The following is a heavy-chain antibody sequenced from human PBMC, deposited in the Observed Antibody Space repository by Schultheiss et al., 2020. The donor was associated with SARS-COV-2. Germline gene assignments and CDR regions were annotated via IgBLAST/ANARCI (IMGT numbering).Heavy chain of an antibody. CDR1: GGSFSGYY. CDR3: ARGGLLWFGEMNQ. J-gene: IGHJ4*02. D-gene: IGHD3-10*01. V-gene: IGHV4-34*01. Sequence: SETLSLTCAVYGGSFSGYYWSWIRQPPGKGLEWIGEINHSGSTNYNPSLKSRVTISVDTSKNQFSLKLSSVTAADTAVYYCARGGLLWFGEMNQWGQGTLVTAPQ. CDR2: INHSGST.